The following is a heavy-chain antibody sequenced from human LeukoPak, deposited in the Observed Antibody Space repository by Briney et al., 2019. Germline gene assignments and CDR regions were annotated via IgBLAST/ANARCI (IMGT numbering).Heavy chain of an antibody. Sequence: SETLSLTCTVSGGSISSYYWSWIRQPPGKGLEWIGYIYYSGSTNYNPSLKSRVTISVDTSKNQFSLKLSSVTAADTAVYYCARYYYDSSGIYFDYWGQGTLVTVSS. D-gene: IGHD3-22*01. CDR2: IYYSGST. V-gene: IGHV4-59*12. CDR1: GGSISSYY. CDR3: ARYYYDSSGIYFDY. J-gene: IGHJ4*02.